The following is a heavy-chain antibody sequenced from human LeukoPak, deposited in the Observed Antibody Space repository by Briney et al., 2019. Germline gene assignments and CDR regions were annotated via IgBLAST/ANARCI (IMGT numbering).Heavy chain of an antibody. J-gene: IGHJ5*02. CDR1: GFTFDDYG. CDR2: IDYYGNT. CDR3: TRDGGSGRAGRFDT. D-gene: IGHD6-19*01. Sequence: PGGSLRLSCAASGFTFDDYGMSWVRQAPGKGLEWVSRIDYYGNTAYADSVKGRFTISRDTAKNSLYLQMNSLRAEDTALFYCTRDGGSGRAGRFDTWGQGTLVVASS. V-gene: IGHV3-20*04.